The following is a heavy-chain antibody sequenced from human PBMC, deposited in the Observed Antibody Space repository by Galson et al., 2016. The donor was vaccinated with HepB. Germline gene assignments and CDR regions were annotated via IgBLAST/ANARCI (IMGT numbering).Heavy chain of an antibody. CDR3: ASYGSGLTGIAY. D-gene: IGHD6-19*01. V-gene: IGHV4-59*01. CDR2: IYFSGTT. Sequence: SETLSLTCTISGASISDYSWSWIRQPPGKGLEWIGFIYFSGTTNYNPSLKSRVAMSIDRSNNQLSLRLTSVTPADTAVYYCASYGSGLTGIAYWGQGTLVTVSS. J-gene: IGHJ4*02. CDR1: GASISDYS.